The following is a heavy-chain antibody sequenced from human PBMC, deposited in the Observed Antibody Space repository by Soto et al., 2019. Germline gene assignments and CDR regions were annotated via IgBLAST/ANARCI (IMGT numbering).Heavy chain of an antibody. D-gene: IGHD5-12*01. Sequence: GSLRLSCVASEFTFSSYWMNWVRQAPGKGLEWVANIKGDGSEQHYVDSVKGRYTISRDNAKSSLYLQMNTLKAEDTAIYYCASHGDICSGSDCYRYFNYWGQGTLVTVSS. CDR1: EFTFSSYW. CDR3: ASHGDICSGSDCYRYFNY. V-gene: IGHV3-7*03. J-gene: IGHJ4*02. CDR2: IKGDGSEQ.